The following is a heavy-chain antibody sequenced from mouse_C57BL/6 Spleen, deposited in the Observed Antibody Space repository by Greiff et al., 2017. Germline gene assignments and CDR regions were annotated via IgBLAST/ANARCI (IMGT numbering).Heavy chain of an antibody. CDR2: ILPGSGST. CDR1: GYAFSSSW. V-gene: IGHV1-9*01. J-gene: IGHJ2*01. Sequence: VQRVESGPELVKPGASVKISCKASGYAFSSSWMNWVKQRPGKGLEWIGEILPGSGSTNYNEKFKGKATFTADTSSNTAYMQLSSLTTEDSAIYYCASRGAIIYDDYDGGDYWGQGTTLTVSS. D-gene: IGHD2-4*01. CDR3: ASRGAIIYDDYDGGDY.